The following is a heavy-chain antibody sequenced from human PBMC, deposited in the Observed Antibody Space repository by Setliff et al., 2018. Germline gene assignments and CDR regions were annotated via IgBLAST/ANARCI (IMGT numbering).Heavy chain of an antibody. Sequence: ASVKVSCKASGYTFTSYDINWVRQATGQGLEWMGWMNPNSGNTGYAQKFQGRVTITRNTSISTAYMELGSLRSEDTAVYYCARGLGSYYYYYMDVWGKGTTVTSP. CDR1: GYTFTSYD. V-gene: IGHV1-8*03. J-gene: IGHJ6*03. CDR3: ARGLGSYYYYYMDV. CDR2: MNPNSGNT. D-gene: IGHD7-27*01.